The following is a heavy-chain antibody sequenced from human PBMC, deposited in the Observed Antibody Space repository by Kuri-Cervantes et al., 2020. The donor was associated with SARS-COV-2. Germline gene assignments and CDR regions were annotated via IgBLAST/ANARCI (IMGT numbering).Heavy chain of an antibody. J-gene: IGHJ4*02. D-gene: IGHD3-16*02. CDR1: GFTFSSYS. CDR2: ISSSSSYI. CDR3: ATGGLSPLYFDY. V-gene: IGHV3-21*04. Sequence: GVLKISCAASGFTFSSYSMNWVRQAPGKGLEWVSSISSSSSYIYYADSVKGRFTISRDNAKNSLYLQMNSLRAEDTAVYYCATGGLSPLYFDYWGQGTLVTVSS.